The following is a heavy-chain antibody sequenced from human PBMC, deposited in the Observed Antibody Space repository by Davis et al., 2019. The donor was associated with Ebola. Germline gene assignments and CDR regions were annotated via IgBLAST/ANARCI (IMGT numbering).Heavy chain of an antibody. CDR1: GFTFSSYA. Sequence: GGSLRLSCAASGFTFSSYAMSWVRQAPGKGLEWVSAISGSGGSTYYADSVKGRFTISRDNSKNTLYLQMNSLRAEDTAVYYCAKGYSSSWYDWTPPDYWGQGTLVTVSS. CDR2: ISGSGGST. D-gene: IGHD6-13*01. V-gene: IGHV3-23*01. CDR3: AKGYSSSWYDWTPPDY. J-gene: IGHJ4*02.